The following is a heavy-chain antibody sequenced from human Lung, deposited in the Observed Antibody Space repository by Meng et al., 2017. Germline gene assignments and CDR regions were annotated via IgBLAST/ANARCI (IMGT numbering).Heavy chain of an antibody. CDR3: ARTLLAAAGRGFYFDF. V-gene: IGHV4-61*02. J-gene: IGHJ4*02. D-gene: IGHD6-13*01. CDR1: GASVSSGSYY. Sequence: SETLSLTCTVSGASVSSGSYYWSWIRQPAGKGLEWIGRVLASGSTNFNPSLKSRVTISVDKSKNHLSLELTSVTAEDTAVYYCARTLLAAAGRGFYFDFWGQGMVVTVSS. CDR2: VLASGST.